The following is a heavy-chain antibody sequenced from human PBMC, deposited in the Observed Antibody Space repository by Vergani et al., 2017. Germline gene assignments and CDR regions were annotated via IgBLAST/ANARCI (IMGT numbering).Heavy chain of an antibody. CDR3: AGERVSHYYDSSGYYSRTSNY. J-gene: IGHJ4*02. Sequence: QVQLQQSGPGLVKPSQTLSLTCAISGDSISSNSAAWNWIRQSPSRGLEWLGRTYYRSKWYNDYAGSVKSRITINPDTSKNQFSLQLNSVTPEDTAVYYCAGERVSHYYDSSGYYSRTSNYWGQGTLVTVSS. V-gene: IGHV6-1*01. CDR2: TYYRSKWYN. CDR1: GDSISSNSAA. D-gene: IGHD3-22*01.